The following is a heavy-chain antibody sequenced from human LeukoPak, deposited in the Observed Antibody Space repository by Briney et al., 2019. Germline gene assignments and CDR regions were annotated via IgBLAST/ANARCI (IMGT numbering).Heavy chain of an antibody. D-gene: IGHD2-15*01. J-gene: IGHJ3*02. CDR3: ARDLGRGAFDI. CDR1: GFTFSSYG. CDR2: IWYDGSNK. V-gene: IGHV3-33*01. Sequence: PGRSLRLSCAASGFTFSSYGMHWVRQAPGKGLEWVAVIWYDGSNKYYADSVKGRFTISRGNSKNTLYLQMNRLRAEDTAVYYCARDLGRGAFDIWGQGTMVTVSS.